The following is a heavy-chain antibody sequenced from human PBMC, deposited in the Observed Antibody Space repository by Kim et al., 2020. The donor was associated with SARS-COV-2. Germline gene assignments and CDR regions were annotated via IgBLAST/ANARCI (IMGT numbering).Heavy chain of an antibody. CDR2: ISNDGSNK. Sequence: GGSLRLSCAASGFTFSSYGMHWVRQAPGKGLEWVAVISNDGSNKYYADSVKGRFTISRDNSKNTLYLQMNSLRAEDTAVYYSAKELSVWDSSGYYEYYFDYWGQGTLVTVSS. J-gene: IGHJ4*02. CDR3: AKELSVWDSSGYYEYYFDY. CDR1: GFTFSSYG. V-gene: IGHV3-30*18. D-gene: IGHD3-22*01.